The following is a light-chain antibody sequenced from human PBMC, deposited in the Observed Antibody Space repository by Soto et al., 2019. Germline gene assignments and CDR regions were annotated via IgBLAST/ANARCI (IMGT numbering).Light chain of an antibody. Sequence: EIVLTQSPGTLSLSPGERATLSCRASQSVGRSNLAWYQQKPGQAPRLLIYAASYRATGIPDRFSGSGSGTDFTLTISRLEPEDFAVYYCQQHRDPKTFGQGSKVEIK. CDR2: AAS. J-gene: IGKJ1*01. V-gene: IGKV3-20*01. CDR3: QQHRDPKT. CDR1: QSVGRSN.